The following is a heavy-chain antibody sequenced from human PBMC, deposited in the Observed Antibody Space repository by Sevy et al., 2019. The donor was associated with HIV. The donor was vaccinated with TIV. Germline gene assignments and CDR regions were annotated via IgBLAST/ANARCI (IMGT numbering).Heavy chain of an antibody. J-gene: IGHJ3*02. Sequence: GGSLRLSCAASGFTVSSNYMSWVRQAPGKGLEWVSVIYSGGSTYYADSVKGRFTISRDNSKITRYLQMNSLRAEDRAVYYGASGSSTMVRGVIRDAFDIWGQGTMVTVSS. CDR1: GFTVSSNY. D-gene: IGHD3-10*01. CDR2: IYSGGST. V-gene: IGHV3-53*01. CDR3: ASGSSTMVRGVIRDAFDI.